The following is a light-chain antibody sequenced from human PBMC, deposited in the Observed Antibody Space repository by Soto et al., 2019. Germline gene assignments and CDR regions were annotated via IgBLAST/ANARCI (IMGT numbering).Light chain of an antibody. CDR2: AAS. J-gene: IGKJ5*01. CDR1: QSISSY. Sequence: DIQMPQSPSSLPASVGARVTITCRASQSISSYLNWYQQKPGKAPKLLIYAASSLQSGVPSRFSGSGSGTDFTLTISSLQPEEFATYYCQQSYSTPITFGQGTRLEIK. CDR3: QQSYSTPIT. V-gene: IGKV1-39*01.